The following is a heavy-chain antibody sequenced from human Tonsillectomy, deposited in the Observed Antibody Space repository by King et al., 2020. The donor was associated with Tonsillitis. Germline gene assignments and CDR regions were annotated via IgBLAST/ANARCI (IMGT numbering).Heavy chain of an antibody. Sequence: VQLVESGGGVVQPGRSLRLSCAASGFTFSNYAMHWVRQAPGKGLEWVAVISYDGSDQYYADSVKGRFSISRDNSRSSLYLQMNSLRAEDTAVYYCANLRITIFSVAQGQPRFDYWGQGTLVTVSS. D-gene: IGHD3-3*01. CDR2: ISYDGSDQ. CDR3: ANLRITIFSVAQGQPRFDY. CDR1: GFTFSNYA. V-gene: IGHV3-30*04. J-gene: IGHJ4*02.